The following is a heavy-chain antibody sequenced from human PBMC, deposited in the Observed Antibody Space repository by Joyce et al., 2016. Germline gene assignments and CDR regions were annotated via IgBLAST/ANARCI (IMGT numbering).Heavy chain of an antibody. CDR3: ARGLRDRDGSGSFRATWFDP. CDR2: ISYEGRNK. Sequence: LFCAASKFTFSNYAMNWVRQAPGKGLEWVAIISYEGRNKYYAESVKGRFTISRDNSKNTLYLQMNSLGTDDTAVYYCARGLRDRDGSGSFRATWFDPWGQGTLVTVSS. V-gene: IGHV3-30*04. CDR1: KFTFSNYA. D-gene: IGHD3-10*01. J-gene: IGHJ5*02.